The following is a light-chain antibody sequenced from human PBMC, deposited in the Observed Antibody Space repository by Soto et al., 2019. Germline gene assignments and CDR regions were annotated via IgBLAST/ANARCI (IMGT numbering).Light chain of an antibody. V-gene: IGLV2-14*01. CDR1: SSDIGTFNY. CDR3: SSYRDASIKV. Sequence: QSALAQPASVSGSPGQSITISCTGSSSDIGTFNYVSWYQQHPGKAPKLIIYEVHNRPSGVSSRFSASKSGNTASLTISGLQAEDEADYYCSSYRDASIKVFGSGTKLTVL. J-gene: IGLJ1*01. CDR2: EVH.